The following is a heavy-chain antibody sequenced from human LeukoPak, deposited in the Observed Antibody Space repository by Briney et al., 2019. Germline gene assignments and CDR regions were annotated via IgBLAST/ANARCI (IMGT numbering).Heavy chain of an antibody. CDR2: ISFDGNNE. V-gene: IGHV3-30*03. D-gene: IGHD3-22*01. Sequence: GGSLRLSCAASGFTFSTYGMHWVRQAPGKGLEWVAVISFDGNNEYYADSVKGRFTISRDNSKNTLYLQMNSLRAEDTAVYYCARGPDSSGSYFDYWGQGTLVTVSS. CDR3: ARGPDSSGSYFDY. J-gene: IGHJ4*02. CDR1: GFTFSTYG.